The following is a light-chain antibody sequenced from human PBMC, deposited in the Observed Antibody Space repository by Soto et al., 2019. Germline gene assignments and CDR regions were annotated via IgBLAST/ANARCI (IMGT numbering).Light chain of an antibody. Sequence: ELVRTPSPATLSVSPVDRATLSCRASQSVSSRLAWYHQKPGQAPRLLIYDASNRVTGIPARFRGSGSGTDFTLTISSLEPDDFAVYYCRQRSNWQITFGQGTRLEIK. V-gene: IGKV3-11*01. J-gene: IGKJ5*01. CDR2: DAS. CDR3: RQRSNWQIT. CDR1: QSVSSR.